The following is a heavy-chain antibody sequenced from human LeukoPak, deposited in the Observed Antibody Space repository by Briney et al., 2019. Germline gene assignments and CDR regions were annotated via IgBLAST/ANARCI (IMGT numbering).Heavy chain of an antibody. CDR3: ARGSLVTPD. CDR1: GFTFSKYW. J-gene: IGHJ4*02. V-gene: IGHV3-7*01. CDR2: MKEDGSEK. Sequence: GGSLRLSRAASGFTFSKYWMSWVRQAPGKGLEWVANMKEDGSEKYYVDSVKGRFTISRDNAKNSLYLQMNRLRSEDTAVYYCARGSLVTPDWGQGTLVTVSS. D-gene: IGHD5-18*01.